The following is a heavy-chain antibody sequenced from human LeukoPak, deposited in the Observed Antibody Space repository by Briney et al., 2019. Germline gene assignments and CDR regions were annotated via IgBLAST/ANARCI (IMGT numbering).Heavy chain of an antibody. D-gene: IGHD6-13*01. V-gene: IGHV1-69*04. CDR2: IIPILGIV. CDR3: ARDESSSWGDY. CDR1: GGTFSSYA. Sequence: ASVKVSCKASGGTFSSYALSWVRQIPGQGLEWMGRIIPILGIVNYAQKFQGRVTITADKSTSTAYMELRSLRSDDTAVYYCARDESSSWGDYWGQGTLVTVSS. J-gene: IGHJ4*02.